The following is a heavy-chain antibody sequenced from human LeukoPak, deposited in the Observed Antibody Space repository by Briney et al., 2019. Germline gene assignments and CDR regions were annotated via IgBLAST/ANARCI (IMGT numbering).Heavy chain of an antibody. J-gene: IGHJ4*02. V-gene: IGHV4-39*07. CDR2: VYFSGST. CDR3: ARAGGLNYYGGYSEFGY. Sequence: SETLSLTCTVSGGSITSTSYYWGWIRQPPGKGLEWIGSVYFSGSTYYNPSLKSRVTISLGTSKNQFSLQLRSVTAADTAVYYCARAGGLNYYGGYSEFGYWGQGTLVTVSS. D-gene: IGHD4-23*01. CDR1: GGSITSTSYY.